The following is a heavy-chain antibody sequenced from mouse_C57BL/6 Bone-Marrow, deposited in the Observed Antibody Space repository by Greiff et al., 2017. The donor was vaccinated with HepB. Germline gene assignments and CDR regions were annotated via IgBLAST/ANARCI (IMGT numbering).Heavy chain of an antibody. CDR2: IYPGDGDT. CDR3: ARGTRGYGNYDY. CDR1: GYAFSSYW. D-gene: IGHD2-10*02. Sequence: VQLQQSGAELVKPGASVKISCKASGYAFSSYWMNWVKQRPGKGLEWIGQIYPGDGDTNYNGKFKGKATLTADKSSSTAYMQLSSLTSEDSAVYCCARGTRGYGNYDYWGQGTTLSVSS. J-gene: IGHJ2*01. V-gene: IGHV1-80*01.